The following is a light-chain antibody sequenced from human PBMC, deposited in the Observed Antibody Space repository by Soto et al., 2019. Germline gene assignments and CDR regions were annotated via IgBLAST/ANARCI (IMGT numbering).Light chain of an antibody. V-gene: IGLV1-44*01. CDR3: AAWDDSLNGV. Sequence: QSVLTQPPSASGTPGQRVTISCSGSSSNIGSNTVNWYQQLPGTAPKLLIYSNNQRPSGVPDRFYGSKSGTSASLTISGLQSEDEADYYCAAWDDSLNGVFGGGTKVTVL. J-gene: IGLJ3*02. CDR2: SNN. CDR1: SSNIGSNT.